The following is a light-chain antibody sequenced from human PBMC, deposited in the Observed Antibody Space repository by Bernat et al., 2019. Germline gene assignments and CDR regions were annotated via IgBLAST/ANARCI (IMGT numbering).Light chain of an antibody. CDR2: KAS. CDR1: QSISSW. V-gene: IGKV1-5*03. J-gene: IGKJ2*01. CDR3: QQYNSYPYT. Sequence: DIQMTQSPSTLSASVGDRVIITCRASQSISSWLAWYQEKPGKAPKLLIYKASSLESGVPSTFSVSGSGTEFTLTISSLQPDDFATYYCQQYNSYPYTFGQGTKLEIK.